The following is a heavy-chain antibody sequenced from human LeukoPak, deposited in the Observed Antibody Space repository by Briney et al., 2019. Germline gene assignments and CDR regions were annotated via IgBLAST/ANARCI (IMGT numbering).Heavy chain of an antibody. D-gene: IGHD2-21*02. J-gene: IGHJ5*02. CDR2: INHSGST. V-gene: IGHV4-34*01. CDR3: VRAWVTFWFDP. CDR1: GGSFSGYY. Sequence: SETLSLTCAVYGGSFSGYYWSWIRQPPGKGLEWIGEINHSGSTNYNPSLKSRVTISVDTSKNQFSLKLSSVTAADTAVYYCVRAWVTFWFDPWGQGTLVTVSS.